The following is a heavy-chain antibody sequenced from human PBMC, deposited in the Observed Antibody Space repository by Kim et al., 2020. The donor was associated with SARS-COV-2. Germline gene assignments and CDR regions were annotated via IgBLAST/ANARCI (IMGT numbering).Heavy chain of an antibody. CDR2: IYYSGST. CDR1: GGSISSSSYY. D-gene: IGHD6-13*01. V-gene: IGHV4-39*07. Sequence: SETLSLTCTVSGGSISSSSYYWGWIRQPPGKGLEWIGSIYYSGSTYYNPSLKSRVTISVDTSKNQFSLKLSSVTAADTAVYYCAREPHEAAAGIPFDYWGQGTLVTVSS. J-gene: IGHJ4*02. CDR3: AREPHEAAAGIPFDY.